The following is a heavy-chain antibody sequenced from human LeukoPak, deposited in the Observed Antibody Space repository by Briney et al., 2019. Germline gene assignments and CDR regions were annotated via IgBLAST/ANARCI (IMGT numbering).Heavy chain of an antibody. CDR3: ARSPSPQVYDAFDI. J-gene: IGHJ3*02. D-gene: IGHD5/OR15-5a*01. CDR1: GYSFTSYW. CDR2: IYPGDSDT. Sequence: GESLQISCKGSGYSFTSYWIGWVRQLPGKGLEWMGIIYPGDSDTRYSPSFQGQVTISADKSISTAYLQWSSLKASDTAMYYCARSPSPQVYDAFDIWGQGTMVTVSS. V-gene: IGHV5-51*01.